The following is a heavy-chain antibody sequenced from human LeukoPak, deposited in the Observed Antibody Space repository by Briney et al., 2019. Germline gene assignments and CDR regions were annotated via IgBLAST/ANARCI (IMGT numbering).Heavy chain of an antibody. CDR2: INSDGSST. J-gene: IGHJ6*02. CDR3: AREGIAAAGTYYYYYGMDV. D-gene: IGHD6-13*01. V-gene: IGHV3-74*01. Sequence: GGSLRLSCAASGFTFSSYWMHWVRQAPGKGLVWVSRINSDGSSTSYADSVKGRFTISRDNAKNTLYLQMSSLRAEDTAVYYCAREGIAAAGTYYYYYGMDVWGQGTTVTVSS. CDR1: GFTFSSYW.